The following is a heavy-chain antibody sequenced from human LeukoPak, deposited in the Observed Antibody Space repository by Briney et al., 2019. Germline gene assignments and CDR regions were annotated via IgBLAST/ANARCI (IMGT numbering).Heavy chain of an antibody. CDR2: IESKTNNYAT. CDR3: TTNSTDY. Sequence: PGGSLRLSCAASGFTFSGSPTHWVRQASGRGLEWVGRIESKTNNYATTYVASVKGRFTISRDDSKNTAYLQMNSLKTEDTAVYYCTTNSTDYWGQGTLVTVSS. J-gene: IGHJ4*02. V-gene: IGHV3-73*01. CDR1: GFTFSGSP.